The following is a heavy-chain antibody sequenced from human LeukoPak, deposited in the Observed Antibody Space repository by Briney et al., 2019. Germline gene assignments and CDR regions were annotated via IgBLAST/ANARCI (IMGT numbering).Heavy chain of an antibody. CDR1: GFTFSSYA. V-gene: IGHV3-23*01. Sequence: GGSLRLSCAASGFTFSSYAMSWVRQAPGKGLEWVSAISGSGGSTYYADSVKGRFTISRDNSKNTLYLQMNSLRAEDTAVYYCAKDRYYDFWSGYLDYWGQGTLVTVSS. CDR3: AKDRYYDFWSGYLDY. D-gene: IGHD3-3*01. CDR2: ISGSGGST. J-gene: IGHJ4*02.